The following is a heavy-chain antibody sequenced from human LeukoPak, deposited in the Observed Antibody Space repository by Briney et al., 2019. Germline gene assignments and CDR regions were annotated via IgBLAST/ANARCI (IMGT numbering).Heavy chain of an antibody. CDR1: GFTFSSYE. CDR2: ISSSGSTI. CDR3: ARDGRDGYNYGPYYFDY. D-gene: IGHD5-24*01. Sequence: PGGSLRLSXAASGFTFSSYEMNWVRQPPGKGLEWVSYISSSGSTIYYADSVKGRFTISRDNAKNSLYLQMNSLRAEDTAVYYCARDGRDGYNYGPYYFDYWGQGTLVTVSS. V-gene: IGHV3-48*03. J-gene: IGHJ4*02.